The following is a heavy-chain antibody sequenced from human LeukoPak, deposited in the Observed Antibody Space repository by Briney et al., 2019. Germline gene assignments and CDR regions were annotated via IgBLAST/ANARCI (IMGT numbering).Heavy chain of an antibody. CDR2: ISAYNGNT. Sequence: GASVKVSCKASGYTFTSYGISWVRQAPGQGLEWMGWISAYNGNTNYAQKLQGRVTMTTDTSTSTAYMELRSLRSDDTAVYYCARDRSGITIFGVVKFDYWGQGTLVTVSS. CDR3: ARDRSGITIFGVVKFDY. CDR1: GYTFTSYG. J-gene: IGHJ4*02. D-gene: IGHD3-3*01. V-gene: IGHV1-18*01.